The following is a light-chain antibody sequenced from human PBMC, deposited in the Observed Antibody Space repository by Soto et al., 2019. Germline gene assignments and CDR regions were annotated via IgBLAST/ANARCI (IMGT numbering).Light chain of an antibody. J-gene: IGKJ1*01. CDR3: QQYNSYSEA. CDR2: DAS. Sequence: DIQMTQSPSALSASVGDRVTITCRASQSISGWLAWFQQKPGKAPKLLIYDASSLESGVPSRFSGSGSGTEFTLTISSLQPDDFATYYCQQYNSYSEAFGQGTKVDIK. V-gene: IGKV1-5*01. CDR1: QSISGW.